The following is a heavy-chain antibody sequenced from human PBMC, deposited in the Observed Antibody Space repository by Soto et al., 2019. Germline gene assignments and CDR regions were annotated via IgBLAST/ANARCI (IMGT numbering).Heavy chain of an antibody. J-gene: IGHJ6*02. V-gene: IGHV3-33*01. CDR2: IWYDGSNK. CDR3: ARETTEPSAYYYYGMDV. CDR1: GFTFSSYG. D-gene: IGHD4-4*01. Sequence: PGGSLRLSCAASGFTFSSYGMHWVRQAPGKGLEWVAVIWYDGSNKYYADSVKGRFTISRDNSKNTLYLQMNSLRAEDTAVYYCARETTEPSAYYYYGMDVWGQGTTVTVSS.